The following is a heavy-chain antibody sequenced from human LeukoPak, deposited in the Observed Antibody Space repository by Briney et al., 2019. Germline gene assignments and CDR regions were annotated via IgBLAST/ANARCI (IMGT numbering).Heavy chain of an antibody. V-gene: IGHV3-30*18. CDR2: ISYDRSNK. CDR3: AKDLSSSSWHHYYYGMDV. Sequence: GGSLRLSCAASGFTFSSYGMHWVRQAPGKGLERVAVISYDRSNKYYADSVKGRFTISRDNSKNTLYLQINSLRAEDTAVYYCAKDLSSSSWHHYYYGMDVWGQGTTVTVSS. CDR1: GFTFSSYG. J-gene: IGHJ6*02. D-gene: IGHD6-13*01.